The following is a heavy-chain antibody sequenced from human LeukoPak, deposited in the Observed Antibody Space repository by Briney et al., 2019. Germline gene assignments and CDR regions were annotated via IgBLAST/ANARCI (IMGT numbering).Heavy chain of an antibody. CDR1: GGSISSYY. J-gene: IGHJ4*02. V-gene: IGHV4-4*07. CDR2: IYSSGST. CDR3: ARGRGRPHYFDY. D-gene: IGHD2-15*01. Sequence: SETLSLTCTVSGGSISSYYWSWIRQPAGKGLEWIGRIYSSGSTNYNPSLKSRVSMSVDTSKNQFSLKLSSVTAADTAVYYCARGRGRPHYFDYWGQGTLVTVSS.